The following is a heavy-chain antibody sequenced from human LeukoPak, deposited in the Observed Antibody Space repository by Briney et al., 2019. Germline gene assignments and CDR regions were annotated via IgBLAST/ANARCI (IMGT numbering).Heavy chain of an antibody. CDR1: GFAFRNYW. J-gene: IGHJ5*02. CDR2: LKEDGTTT. Sequence: PGGSLRLSCVASGFAFRNYWMSWVRQAPGKGLEWLANLKEDGTTTYYVDSVKGLFTISRDNAKNSVYLQMNSLRAEDTAVYYCAKGPSSGWTNWFDPWGQGTLVTVSS. V-gene: IGHV3-7*01. D-gene: IGHD6-19*01. CDR3: AKGPSSGWTNWFDP.